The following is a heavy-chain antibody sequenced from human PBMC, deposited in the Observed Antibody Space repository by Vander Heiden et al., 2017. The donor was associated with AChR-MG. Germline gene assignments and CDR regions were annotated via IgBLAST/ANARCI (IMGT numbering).Heavy chain of an antibody. J-gene: IGHJ4*02. D-gene: IGHD3-22*01. Sequence: QVQLVESGGGVVQPGRSLRLSCAASGFTFSSYAMHWVRQAPGKGLEWVAVISYDGSNKYYADSVKGRFTISRDNSKNTLYLQMNSLRAEDTAVYYCARDSHYYDSSGYLVYWGQGTLVTVSS. V-gene: IGHV3-30-3*01. CDR3: ARDSHYYDSSGYLVY. CDR2: ISYDGSNK. CDR1: GFTFSSYA.